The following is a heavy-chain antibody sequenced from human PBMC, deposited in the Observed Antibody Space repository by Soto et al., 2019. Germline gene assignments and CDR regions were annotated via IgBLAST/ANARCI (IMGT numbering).Heavy chain of an antibody. CDR3: ARDTDWGSRLGGMDV. V-gene: IGHV4-59*01. CDR1: GGSISSYY. CDR2: IYYSGST. Sequence: SETLSLTCTVSGGSISSYYWSWIRQPPGKGLEWIGYIYYSGSTNYNPSLKSRVTISVDTSKNQFSLKLSSVTAADTAVYYCARDTDWGSRLGGMDVWGQGTTVTVS. D-gene: IGHD7-27*01. J-gene: IGHJ6*02.